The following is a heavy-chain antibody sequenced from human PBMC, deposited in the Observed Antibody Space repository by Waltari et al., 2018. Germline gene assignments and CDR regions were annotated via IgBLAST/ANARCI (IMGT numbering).Heavy chain of an antibody. Sequence: QVQLVESGGGVVQPGRSLRLSCAASGFTFSRYGMHWVRQAPGKGLEWVAVIWYDGSNKYYADSVKGRFTISRDNSKNTLYLQMNSLRAEDTAVYYCASSYCGGDCYMTYWGQGTLVTVSS. CDR3: ASSYCGGDCYMTY. V-gene: IGHV3-33*01. CDR1: GFTFSRYG. J-gene: IGHJ4*02. CDR2: IWYDGSNK. D-gene: IGHD2-21*02.